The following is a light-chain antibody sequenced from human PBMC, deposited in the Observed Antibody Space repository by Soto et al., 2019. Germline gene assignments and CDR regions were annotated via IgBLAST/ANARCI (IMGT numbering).Light chain of an antibody. CDR2: DVT. CDR3: NSYTSSGAVV. V-gene: IGLV2-14*03. Sequence: QSVLTQPASVSGSPGQSITISCTGTSSDVGGYNLVSWYQQHPGNAPKLIIYDVTSRPSGVSNRFSGSKSGNAASLTISGLQAEDEALYYCNSYTSSGAVVFGGGTKVTVL. J-gene: IGLJ3*02. CDR1: SSDVGGYNL.